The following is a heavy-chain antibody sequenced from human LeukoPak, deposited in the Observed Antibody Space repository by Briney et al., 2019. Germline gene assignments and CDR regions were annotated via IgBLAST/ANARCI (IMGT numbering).Heavy chain of an antibody. CDR1: GFTFSSYS. Sequence: GGSLRLSCAASGFTFSSYSLNWARQAPGKGLEWVSSISGSSNYIYYADSVKGRFTISRHKAKNSLYLQMNSLRAEDTAVYYCARVPAGVIGMKDAFDIWGQGTMVTVSS. V-gene: IGHV3-21*01. CDR2: ISGSSNYI. D-gene: IGHD3-16*02. CDR3: ARVPAGVIGMKDAFDI. J-gene: IGHJ3*02.